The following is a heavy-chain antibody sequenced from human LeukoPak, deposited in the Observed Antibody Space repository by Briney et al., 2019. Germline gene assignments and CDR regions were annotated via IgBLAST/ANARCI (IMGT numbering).Heavy chain of an antibody. CDR3: AELGITMIGGV. V-gene: IGHV3-48*03. J-gene: IGHJ6*04. D-gene: IGHD3-10*02. CDR2: ISGSGSTI. CDR1: GFTFSSYE. Sequence: GGSLRLSCAASGFTFSSYEMNWVRQAPGKGLEWVSYISGSGSTIYYADSVKGRFTISRDNAKNSLYLQMNCLRAEDTAVYYCAELGITMIGGVWGKGTTVTISS.